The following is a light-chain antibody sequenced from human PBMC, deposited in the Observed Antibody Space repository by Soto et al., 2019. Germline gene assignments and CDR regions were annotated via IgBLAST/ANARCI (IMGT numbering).Light chain of an antibody. Sequence: EIVLTQSPATLYLSPGERATLSGRASQSVSSYLAWYQQKPGQAPRLLIYDASNRATGIPARFSGSGSGTDFTLTISSLEPEDFAVYYCQQRSNGFTFGPGTKVDIK. CDR1: QSVSSY. V-gene: IGKV3-11*01. CDR3: QQRSNGFT. J-gene: IGKJ3*01. CDR2: DAS.